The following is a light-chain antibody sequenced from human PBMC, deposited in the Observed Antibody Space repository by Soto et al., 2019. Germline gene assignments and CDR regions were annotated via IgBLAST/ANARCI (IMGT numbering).Light chain of an antibody. CDR2: DDS. J-gene: IGLJ1*01. CDR3: QVWDSSSDQYV. V-gene: IGLV3-21*02. CDR1: NIGSKG. Sequence: SYELTQPPSVSVAPGQTARITCGGKNIGSKGVHWYQQKPGQAPVLVVYDDSDRPSGIPGRFSGSNSGNTATLTISRVEAGDEADYYCQVWDSSSDQYVFGTGTKSPS.